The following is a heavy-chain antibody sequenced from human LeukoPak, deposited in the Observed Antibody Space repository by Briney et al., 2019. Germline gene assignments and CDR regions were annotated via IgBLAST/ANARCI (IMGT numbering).Heavy chain of an antibody. J-gene: IGHJ4*02. CDR2: IKQDGSEQ. CDR1: GFTFSSYW. D-gene: IGHD3-10*01. V-gene: IGHV3-7*03. CDR3: AGFTFFRGVITFDC. Sequence: GGSLRLSCAASGFTFSSYWMSWVRQAPGKGLDWVANIKQDGSEQYFVDSVKGRFTISRDNAKDSLYLQMNSLRADDTAVYSCAGFTFFRGVITFDCWGQGTLVTVSS.